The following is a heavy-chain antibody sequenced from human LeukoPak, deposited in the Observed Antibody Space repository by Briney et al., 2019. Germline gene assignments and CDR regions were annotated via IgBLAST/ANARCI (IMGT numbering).Heavy chain of an antibody. J-gene: IGHJ4*02. CDR2: TYTSGDT. Sequence: TPSGTLSLTCTVSRASISDNYWSWSRQPAGKALEWIGRTYTSGDTNYNPSLKSRASVSVDTSKNQFYLSLRDVTAADTAVYYCTSGGASGSLAHWGPGTLVTVSS. V-gene: IGHV4-4*07. D-gene: IGHD6-13*01. CDR1: RASISDNY. CDR3: TSGGASGSLAH.